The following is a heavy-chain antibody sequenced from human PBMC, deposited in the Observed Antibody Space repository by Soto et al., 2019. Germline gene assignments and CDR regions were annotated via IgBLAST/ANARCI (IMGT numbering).Heavy chain of an antibody. CDR2: IYYSGST. D-gene: IGHD2-15*01. Sequence: QLQLQESGPGLVKPSETLSLTCTVSGGSISSSSYYWGWIRQPPGKGLEWIGSIYYSGSTYYNPSLKSRATISVDTSENLFSLKLSSVTDADTAVYYCATRQGLEVVAPYYYGMDVWGQGTTVTVSS. CDR3: ATRQGLEVVAPYYYGMDV. V-gene: IGHV4-39*01. CDR1: GGSISSSSYY. J-gene: IGHJ6*02.